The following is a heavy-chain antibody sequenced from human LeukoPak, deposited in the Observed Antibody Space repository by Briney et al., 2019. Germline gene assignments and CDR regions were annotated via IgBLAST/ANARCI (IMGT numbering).Heavy chain of an antibody. CDR3: GKTTVGYSSGQKPAWPVDY. D-gene: IGHD5-18*01. J-gene: IGHJ4*02. CDR2: IFGSGGSP. Sequence: GGSLRLSCEASGFTFGSHAMYWVRQAPGKGLERVAGIFGSGGSPHYADPVKGRFTIPRDNSRNTVYLQINSLRAEDTAVYYCGKTTVGYSSGQKPAWPVDYWGQGTLVTVSS. CDR1: GFTFGSHA. V-gene: IGHV3-23*01.